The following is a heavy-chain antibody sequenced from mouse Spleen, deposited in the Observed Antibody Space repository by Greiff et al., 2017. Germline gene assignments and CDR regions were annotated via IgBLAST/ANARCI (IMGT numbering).Heavy chain of an antibody. CDR3: ARFPSTGRYGGYYFDY. CDR2: INPSSGYT. J-gene: IGHJ2*01. D-gene: IGHD2-14*01. CDR1: GYTFTSYT. Sequence: QVQLQQSGAELARPGASVKMSCKASGYTFTSYTMHWVKQRPGQGLEWIGYINPSSGYTKYNQKFKDKATLTADKSSSTAYMQLSSLTSEDSAVYYCARFPSTGRYGGYYFDYWGQGTTLTVSS. V-gene: IGHV1-4*01.